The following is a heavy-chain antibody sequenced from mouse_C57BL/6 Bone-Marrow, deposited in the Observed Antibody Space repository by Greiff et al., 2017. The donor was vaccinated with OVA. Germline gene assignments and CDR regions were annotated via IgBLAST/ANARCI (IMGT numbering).Heavy chain of an antibody. CDR1: GFSLTSYG. Sequence: QVQLQQSGPGLVQPSQSLSITCTVSGFSLTSYGVHWVRQSPGKGLEWLGVIWSGGSTDYNAAFISRLSISKDNSKSQVFFKMNSLQADDTAIYYCARNTPVVAPGLYYFDYWGQGTTLTVSS. V-gene: IGHV2-2*01. D-gene: IGHD1-1*01. CDR3: ARNTPVVAPGLYYFDY. CDR2: IWSGGST. J-gene: IGHJ2*01.